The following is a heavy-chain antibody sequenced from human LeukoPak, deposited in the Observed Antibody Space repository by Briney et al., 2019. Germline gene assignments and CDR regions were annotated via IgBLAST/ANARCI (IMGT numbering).Heavy chain of an antibody. CDR3: ARVSYYLDAFDI. CDR2: ISAYNGNT. Sequence: ASVKVSCKASGYTFTSYGISWVRQAPGHGLEWMGWISAYNGNTNYAQKLQSRVTMTTDTSTSTAYMELRSLRSDDTAVYYCARVSYYLDAFDIWGQGTMVTVSS. D-gene: IGHD3-10*01. CDR1: GYTFTSYG. V-gene: IGHV1-18*01. J-gene: IGHJ3*02.